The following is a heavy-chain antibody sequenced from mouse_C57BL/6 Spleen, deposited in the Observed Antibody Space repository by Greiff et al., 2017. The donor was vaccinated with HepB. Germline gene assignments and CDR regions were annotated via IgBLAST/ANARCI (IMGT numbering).Heavy chain of an antibody. V-gene: IGHV1-7*01. CDR2: INPSSGYT. CDR3: ARLGQGNSHYFDY. CDR1: GYTFTSYW. Sequence: VQLKQSGAELAKPGASVKLSCKASGYTFTSYWMHWVKQRPGQGLEWIGYINPSSGYTKYNQKFKDKATLTADKSSSTAYMQLSSLTYEDSAVYYCARLGQGNSHYFDYWGQGTTLTVSS. J-gene: IGHJ2*01. D-gene: IGHD3-3*01.